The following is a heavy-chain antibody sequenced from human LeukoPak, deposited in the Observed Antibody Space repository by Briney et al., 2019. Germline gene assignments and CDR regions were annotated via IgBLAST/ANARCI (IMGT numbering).Heavy chain of an antibody. Sequence: GGSLRLSCAASGFTFSSYAMSWVRQAPGKGLEWVSAISGSGGSTYYADSVKGRFTIPRDNSKNTLYLQMNSLRAEDTAVYYCAIERSRWDYYDSSGYFNYWGQGTLVTVSS. D-gene: IGHD3-22*01. CDR1: GFTFSSYA. CDR2: ISGSGGST. V-gene: IGHV3-23*01. J-gene: IGHJ4*02. CDR3: AIERSRWDYYDSSGYFNY.